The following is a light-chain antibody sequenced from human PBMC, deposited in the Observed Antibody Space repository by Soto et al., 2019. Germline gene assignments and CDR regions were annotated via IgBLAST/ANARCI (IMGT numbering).Light chain of an antibody. CDR3: QSYDSSLSGYV. CDR1: SSNIGAGYD. V-gene: IGLV1-40*01. Sequence: QSVLTQPPSVSGAPGQRVTISCTGSSSNIGAGYDVHWYQQLPGAAPKLLIYGNSNLPSGIPDRFSGSKSGTSASLAITGLQAKAEADYYCQSYDSSLSGYVFGTGTKLTVL. CDR2: GNS. J-gene: IGLJ1*01.